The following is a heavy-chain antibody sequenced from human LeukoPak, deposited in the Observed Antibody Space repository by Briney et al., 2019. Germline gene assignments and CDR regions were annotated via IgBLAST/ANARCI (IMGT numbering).Heavy chain of an antibody. CDR3: ARVETVLWFGELDHPMNWFDP. CDR1: GGSISSYY. Sequence: SETLSLTCTVSGGSISSYYWSWIRQPPGKGLEWIGYIYYSGSTNYNPSLKSRVTISVDASKNQFSLKLSSVTAADTAVYYCARVETVLWFGELDHPMNWFDPWGQGTLVTVSS. CDR2: IYYSGST. J-gene: IGHJ5*02. V-gene: IGHV4-59*01. D-gene: IGHD3-10*01.